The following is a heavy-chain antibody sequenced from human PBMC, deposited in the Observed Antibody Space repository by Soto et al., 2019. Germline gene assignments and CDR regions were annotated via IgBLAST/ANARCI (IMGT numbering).Heavy chain of an antibody. CDR3: ARVPPSSGAYYDFWSGYYNWFDP. D-gene: IGHD3-3*01. J-gene: IGHJ5*02. V-gene: IGHV1-69*06. CDR2: IIPIFGTA. CDR1: GGTFSSYA. Sequence: GASVKVSCKASGGTFSSYAISWVRQAPGQGLEWMGGIIPIFGTANYAQKFQGRVTITADKSTSTAYMELSSLRSEDTAVYYCARVPPSSGAYYDFWSGYYNWFDPWGQGTLVTVSS.